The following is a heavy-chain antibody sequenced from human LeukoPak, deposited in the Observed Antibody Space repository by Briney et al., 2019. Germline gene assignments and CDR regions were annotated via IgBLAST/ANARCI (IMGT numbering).Heavy chain of an antibody. CDR2: IKQGGSEI. CDR3: ARDRESESDSEGDY. V-gene: IGHV3-7*01. CDR1: GFTLSRFW. J-gene: IGHJ4*02. Sequence: GGSLRLSCSASGFTLSRFWMIWVRQAPGKVLEYVALIKQGGSEIYHMDSVKGRFTISRDDATNSLYLQMNSLRVEDTALYYCARDRESESDSEGDYWGQGTLVTVSS. D-gene: IGHD4-11*01.